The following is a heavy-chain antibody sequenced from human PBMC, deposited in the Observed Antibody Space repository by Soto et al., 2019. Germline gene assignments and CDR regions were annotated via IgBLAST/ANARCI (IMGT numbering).Heavy chain of an antibody. D-gene: IGHD3-16*01. V-gene: IGHV3-23*01. CDR2: ISGSGGST. Sequence: GGSLRLSCEASGFSFPSFAMNWVRQAPGKGLEWVSAISGSGGSTYYADSVKGRFTISRDNSKNTLYLQMNSLRAEDTAVYYCAKAWGWSYYYMDVWGKGTTVTVSS. CDR3: AKAWGWSYYYMDV. J-gene: IGHJ6*03. CDR1: GFSFPSFA.